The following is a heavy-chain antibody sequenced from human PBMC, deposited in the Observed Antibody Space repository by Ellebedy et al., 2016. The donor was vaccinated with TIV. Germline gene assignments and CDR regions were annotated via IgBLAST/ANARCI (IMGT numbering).Heavy chain of an antibody. CDR2: IYYSGST. CDR3: ASLPRRTVEVDI. Sequence: MPSETLSLTCTVSGGFISSYYWSWIRQPPGKGLEWIGYIYYSGSTNYNPSLKIPVTISVDTSKNKFSLRLSSVTAADTAVYYCASLPRRTVEVDIWGQGTMVTVSS. D-gene: IGHD4-11*01. J-gene: IGHJ3*02. V-gene: IGHV4-59*01. CDR1: GGFISSYY.